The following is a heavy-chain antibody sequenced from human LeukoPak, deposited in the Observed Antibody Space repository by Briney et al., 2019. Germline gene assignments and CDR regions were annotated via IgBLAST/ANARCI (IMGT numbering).Heavy chain of an antibody. CDR1: GFPFSSYW. D-gene: IGHD6-19*01. J-gene: IGHJ4*02. Sequence: PGGSLSLSCAASGFPFSSYWMSWVRGAPGKGLEGVANIKQDGSEKYYVDSVKGRFTISRDNARNSLYLQMNSLRAEDTAVYYCARGTIAVAGTDYWGQGTLVTVSS. CDR2: IKQDGSEK. CDR3: ARGTIAVAGTDY. V-gene: IGHV3-7*01.